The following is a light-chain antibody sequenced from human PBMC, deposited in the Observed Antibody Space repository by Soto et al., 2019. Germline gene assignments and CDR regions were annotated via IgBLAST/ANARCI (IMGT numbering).Light chain of an antibody. CDR1: QSVSSSY. CDR3: QQYGSSSIT. CDR2: GAS. J-gene: IGKJ5*01. Sequence: IVLTQSPGTLSLSPGERATLSCRVSQSVSSSYLAWYQQKPGQAPRLLIYGASTRATGIPARFSGSGSGTDFTLTISDVEPEDFAVYYCQQYGSSSITFGQGTRLEIK. V-gene: IGKV3-20*01.